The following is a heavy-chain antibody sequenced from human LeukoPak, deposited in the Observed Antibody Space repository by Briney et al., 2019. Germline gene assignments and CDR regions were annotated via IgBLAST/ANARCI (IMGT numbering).Heavy chain of an antibody. CDR1: GFTFSSYG. D-gene: IGHD1-26*01. Sequence: GGSLRLSCAASGFTFSSYGMHWVRQASGKGLEWVGRIRSKANSYATAYAASVKGRFTISRDDSKNTAYLQMNSLKTEDTAVYYCTRHGGGSSDWGQGTLVTVSS. CDR3: TRHGGGSSD. J-gene: IGHJ4*02. CDR2: IRSKANSYAT. V-gene: IGHV3-73*01.